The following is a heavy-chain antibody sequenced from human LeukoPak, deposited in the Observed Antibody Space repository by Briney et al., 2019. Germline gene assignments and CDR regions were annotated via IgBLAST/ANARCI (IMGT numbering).Heavy chain of an antibody. CDR2: IKSKTDGGTT. V-gene: IGHV3-15*01. J-gene: IGHJ4*02. Sequence: PGGSLRLSCAASGFTFSNAWMSWVRQAPGKGLEWVGRIKSKTDGGTTDYAAPVKGRFTISRDDSKNTLYLQMNSLKTEDTAVYYCTGDEYGGNSNFFAHWGQGTLVTVST. D-gene: IGHD4-23*01. CDR1: GFTFSNAW. CDR3: TGDEYGGNSNFFAH.